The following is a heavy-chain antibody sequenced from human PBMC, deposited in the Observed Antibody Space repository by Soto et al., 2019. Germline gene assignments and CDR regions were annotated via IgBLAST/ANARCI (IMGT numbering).Heavy chain of an antibody. CDR2: ISGSGCST. D-gene: IGHD1-26*01. CDR3: AKRARGYLYFDY. V-gene: IGHV3-23*01. CDR1: GFTFSSYA. Sequence: EVQLLESGGGLVQPGGSLRLSCAASGFTFSSYAMSWVRQAPGKGLGWVSVISGSGCSTYYADSVKGRFTISRDNSKNTLYLQMNSLRAEDTAVYYCAKRARGYLYFDYWGQGALVTVSS. J-gene: IGHJ4*02.